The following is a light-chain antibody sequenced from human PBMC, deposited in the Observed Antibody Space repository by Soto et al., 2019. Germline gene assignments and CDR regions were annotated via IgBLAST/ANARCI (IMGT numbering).Light chain of an antibody. CDR2: RNN. J-gene: IGLJ3*02. CDR1: SSNIGSNY. CDR3: AAWDDSLFWV. V-gene: IGLV1-47*01. Sequence: QSVLTQPPSASGTPGQRVTISCSGSSSNIGSNYVYWYQQLPGTAPKLLIYRNNQRPSGVPDRFFGSKSGTSASLAISGLRSEDEADYYCAAWDDSLFWVFGGGTKLTVL.